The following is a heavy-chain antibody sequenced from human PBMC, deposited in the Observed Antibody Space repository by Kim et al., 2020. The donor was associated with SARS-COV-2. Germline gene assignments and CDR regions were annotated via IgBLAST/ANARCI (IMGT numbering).Heavy chain of an antibody. Sequence: PSLKSRVTISVDTSKNQFSMKLSSVTDADTAVYYCARAPITMIVVVKAFDIWGQGTMVTVSS. V-gene: IGHV4-31*02. CDR3: ARAPITMIVVVKAFDI. D-gene: IGHD3-22*01. J-gene: IGHJ3*02.